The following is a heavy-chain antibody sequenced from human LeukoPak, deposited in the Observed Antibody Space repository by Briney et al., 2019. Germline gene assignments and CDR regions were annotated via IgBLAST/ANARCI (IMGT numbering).Heavy chain of an antibody. Sequence: SETPSLTCAVSGGSISSGDYYWSWIRQPPGKGLEWIGYIYYSGSTYYNPSLKSRVTISVDTSKNQFSLKLSSVTAADTAVYYCARVNNWNYIFDYWGQGTLVTVSS. CDR1: GGSISSGDYY. J-gene: IGHJ4*02. D-gene: IGHD1-7*01. CDR2: IYYSGST. V-gene: IGHV4-30-4*01. CDR3: ARVNNWNYIFDY.